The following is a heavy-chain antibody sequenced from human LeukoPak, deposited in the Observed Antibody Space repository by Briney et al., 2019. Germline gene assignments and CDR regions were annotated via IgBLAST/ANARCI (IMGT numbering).Heavy chain of an antibody. J-gene: IGHJ4*02. CDR3: ARYTRSSGGDY. Sequence: PGGSLRLSCTASGFTLGEYAMSWVRQAPGKGLEWVANMKEDGSEKYYVDSVKGRFTVSRDNAKNSMYLQMNRLRAEDTAVYYCARYTRSSGGDYWGQGTLVTVSS. CDR1: GFTLGEYA. D-gene: IGHD6-6*01. V-gene: IGHV3-7*01. CDR2: MKEDGSEK.